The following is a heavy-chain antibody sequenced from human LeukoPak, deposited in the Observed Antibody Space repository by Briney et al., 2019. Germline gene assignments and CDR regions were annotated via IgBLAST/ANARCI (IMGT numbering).Heavy chain of an antibody. D-gene: IGHD2-2*01. Sequence: GGSLRLSCAASGFTFSSYAMSWVRQAPGRGLEWVSAISGSGGSTYYADSVKGRFTISRDNSKNTLYLQMNSLRAEDTAVYYCAKHCSSTSCFDYWGQGTLVTVSS. CDR2: ISGSGGST. V-gene: IGHV3-23*01. CDR1: GFTFSSYA. J-gene: IGHJ4*02. CDR3: AKHCSSTSCFDY.